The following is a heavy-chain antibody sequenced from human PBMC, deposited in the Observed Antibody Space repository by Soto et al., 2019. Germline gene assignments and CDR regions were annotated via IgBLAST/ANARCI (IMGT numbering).Heavy chain of an antibody. J-gene: IGHJ6*02. CDR1: GGTFSSYP. CDR2: IIPFFGTS. V-gene: IGHV1-69*13. CDR3: ARVGHVTNYGMAV. D-gene: IGHD1-26*01. Sequence: ASVKVSCKASGGTFSSYPINWVRQAPGQGLEWMGGIIPFFGTSNIAQKFQGRVTIIADESTSTVYMELRSLRSEDTAVYYCARVGHVTNYGMAVWGQGTTVTVSS.